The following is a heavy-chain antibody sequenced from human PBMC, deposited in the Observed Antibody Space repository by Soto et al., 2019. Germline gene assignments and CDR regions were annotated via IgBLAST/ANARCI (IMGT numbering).Heavy chain of an antibody. D-gene: IGHD2-21*01. CDR2: INHSGNT. CDR3: ARGRGEFDA. J-gene: IGHJ5*02. CDR1: GASLSDNY. Sequence: SETLSLTCAVYGASLSDNYCNWLRQPPGKGLEWIGEINHSGNTNYNPSLRSRVTISIDTSKNQLSLNLRSVSAADTAVYYCARGRGEFDAWGRGTPVTVSS. V-gene: IGHV4-34*01.